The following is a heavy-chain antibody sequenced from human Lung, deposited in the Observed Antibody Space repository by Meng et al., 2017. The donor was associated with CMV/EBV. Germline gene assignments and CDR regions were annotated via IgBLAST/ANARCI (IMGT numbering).Heavy chain of an antibody. D-gene: IGHD6-19*01. V-gene: IGHV1-18*01. CDR2: ISAYNGDT. CDR3: ARDAGTIAVSGIGDY. J-gene: IGHJ4*02. CDR1: GYIFTKYG. Sequence: SVXVSXXASGYIFTKYGVNWMRQAPGQGPEWMGWISAYNGDTMYAPKVQGRVTMTTDTSTSTAYMELRGLRSDDTAVYYCARDAGTIAVSGIGDYWGQGKXVNGAS.